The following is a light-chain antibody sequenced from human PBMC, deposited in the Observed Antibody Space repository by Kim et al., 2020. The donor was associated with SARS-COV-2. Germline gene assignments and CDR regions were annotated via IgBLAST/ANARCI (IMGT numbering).Light chain of an antibody. J-gene: IGLJ3*02. V-gene: IGLV1-44*01. CDR2: NDN. CDR1: SSNVGLHF. CDR3: ATWDVSLNGWV. Sequence: ELTQPPSTSGTPGQRVTISCSGSSSNVGLHFVNWYQQLPGTAPKVFIYNDNKRPSGVPDRFSGSRSGTSASLAISGLQSEDEADYYCATWDVSLNGWVFGGGTQLTVL.